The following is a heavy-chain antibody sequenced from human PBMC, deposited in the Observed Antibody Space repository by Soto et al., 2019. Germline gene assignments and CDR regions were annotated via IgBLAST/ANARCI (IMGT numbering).Heavy chain of an antibody. J-gene: IGHJ4*02. CDR2: ISASGNT. V-gene: IGHV4-4*07. CDR3: ARGGCSGDYCFDY. CDR1: GGSISSYY. D-gene: IGHD2-21*02. Sequence: QVQLQESGPGLVKPSETLSLTCTVSGGSISSYYWSWIRRSAGKGLEWIGRISASGNTNYHPSLERRVTMSIDTSKNQVSLKLTSVTAADTAVYYCARGGCSGDYCFDYWGQGTLVTVSS.